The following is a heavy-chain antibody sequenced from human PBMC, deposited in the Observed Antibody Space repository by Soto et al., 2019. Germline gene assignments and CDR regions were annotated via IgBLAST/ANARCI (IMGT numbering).Heavy chain of an antibody. J-gene: IGHJ5*02. Sequence: QVQLVESGGGVVQPGRSLRLSCAGSGFTFSSYGMHWVRQAPVKGLAWVAVISYDGNNKYYADSVKGRFTSSRDNFKNTLYLQMDSLTAEDTAMYYCSKDHLETTVTTPSSWGQGTLVTVSS. V-gene: IGHV3-30*18. D-gene: IGHD4-17*01. CDR1: GFTFSSYG. CDR2: ISYDGNNK. CDR3: SKDHLETTVTTPSS.